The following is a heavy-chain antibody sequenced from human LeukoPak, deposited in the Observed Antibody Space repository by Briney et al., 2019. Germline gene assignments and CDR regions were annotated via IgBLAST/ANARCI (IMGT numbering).Heavy chain of an antibody. CDR1: GFTFSSFG. J-gene: IGHJ4*02. CDR2: ISGSGVST. V-gene: IGHV3-23*01. CDR3: ARETPHNDF. Sequence: GGSLRLSCAASGFTFSSFGMSWVRQAPGKGLEWVSAISGSGVSTYYADSVKGRFTISRDNSKNTLYGQMNTLRADDTAIYYCARETPHNDFWGQGTLVTVSS.